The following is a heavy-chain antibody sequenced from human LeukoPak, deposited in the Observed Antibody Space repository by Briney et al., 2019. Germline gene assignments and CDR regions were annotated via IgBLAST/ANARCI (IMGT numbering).Heavy chain of an antibody. CDR1: GFTFSNAW. Sequence: GGSLRLSCAASGFTFSNAWMSWVRQAPGKGLEWVGRIKSITDGGTTDYAAPVKGRFTISRDDSKNTLYLQMNSLKTEDTAVYYCTTSDYYYYYGMDVWGKGTTVTVSS. CDR3: TTSDYYYYYGMDV. V-gene: IGHV3-15*01. CDR2: IKSITDGGTT. J-gene: IGHJ6*04.